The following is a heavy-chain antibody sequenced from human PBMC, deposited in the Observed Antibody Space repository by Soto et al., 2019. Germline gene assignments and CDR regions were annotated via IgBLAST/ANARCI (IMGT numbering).Heavy chain of an antibody. CDR1: GGSFSGYY. V-gene: IGHV4-34*01. D-gene: IGHD6-13*01. J-gene: IGHJ4*02. CDR2: INHSGST. CDR3: ARSKGRAIRGSVIAAAGQIDY. Sequence: PSETLSLTCAVYGGSFSGYYWSWIRQPPGKGLEWIGEINHSGSTNFNPSLKSRVTISVDTSKNQFSLKLSSVTAADTAVYYCARSKGRAIRGSVIAAAGQIDYWGQGTLVTVSS.